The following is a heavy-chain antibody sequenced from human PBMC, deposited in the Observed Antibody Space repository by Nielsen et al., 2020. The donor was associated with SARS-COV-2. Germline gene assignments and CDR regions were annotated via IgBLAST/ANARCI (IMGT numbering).Heavy chain of an antibody. J-gene: IGHJ6*02. Sequence: GGSLRLSCAVSGFTFSTCSNCAMGWVRQAPGKGLGWVAFLSSEGTKEFYTDSVQGRFIISRDNSKNTLNLQMSSLRPEDSAVYYCARGRDYAMDVWGQGTTVIVSS. D-gene: IGHD5-24*01. CDR2: LSSEGTKE. CDR3: ARGRDYAMDV. CDR1: GFTFSTCSNCA. V-gene: IGHV3-30-3*01.